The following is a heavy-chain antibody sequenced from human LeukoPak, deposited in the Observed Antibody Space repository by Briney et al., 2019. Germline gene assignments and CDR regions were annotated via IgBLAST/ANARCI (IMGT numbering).Heavy chain of an antibody. CDR3: AKSADQLLSVFDY. CDR1: GFTFSSYA. Sequence: GGSLRLSCAASGFTFSSYAMSWVRQAPGKGLEWVSTISGSGDSTYYAASVKGRFTISRDNSKNMLYLQMNSLRAEDSAVYYCAKSADQLLSVFDYWGQGTLVTVSS. V-gene: IGHV3-23*01. D-gene: IGHD2-2*01. CDR2: ISGSGDST. J-gene: IGHJ4*02.